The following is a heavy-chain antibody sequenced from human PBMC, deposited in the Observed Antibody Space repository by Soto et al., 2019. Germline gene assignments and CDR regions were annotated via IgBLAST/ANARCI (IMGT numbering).Heavy chain of an antibody. V-gene: IGHV3-64D*06. Sequence: EVQLVESGGGLVQPGGSLRLSCSASGFTFTSYAMHWVRQAPGKGLEYVSAISSNGGSTYYADSVKGRFTISRDNSRNMLFLQMSSLRAEDTAVYYCVKDRYGGNSLLWGQGTLVTVSS. CDR1: GFTFTSYA. D-gene: IGHD2-21*02. CDR2: ISSNGGST. J-gene: IGHJ4*02. CDR3: VKDRYGGNSLL.